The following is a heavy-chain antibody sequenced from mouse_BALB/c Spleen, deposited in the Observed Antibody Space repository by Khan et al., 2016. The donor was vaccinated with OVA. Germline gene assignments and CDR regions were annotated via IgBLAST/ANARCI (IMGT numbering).Heavy chain of an antibody. D-gene: IGHD1-1*01. J-gene: IGHJ4*01. Sequence: EVKLLESGPGLVKPSQSLSLTCTVTGYSITRDYAWDWIRQFPGNKLEWMGYISYGGSTSYSPSLKSRISITRDTSKNQFFLQLNSVTTEDTATYYCARKNYYGYAMDYWGQGTSVTVS. CDR3: ARKNYYGYAMDY. V-gene: IGHV3-2*02. CDR2: ISYGGST. CDR1: GYSITRDYA.